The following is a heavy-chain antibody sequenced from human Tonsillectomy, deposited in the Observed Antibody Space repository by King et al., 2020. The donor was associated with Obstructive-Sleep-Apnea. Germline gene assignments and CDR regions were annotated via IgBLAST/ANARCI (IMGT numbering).Heavy chain of an antibody. J-gene: IGHJ5*02. Sequence: VQLQQWGAGLLKPSETLSLTCAVSGGSFSDYYWSWIRQPPGKGLEWIGEINHSGSTNYNPALKSRVTISVETSNNQFSLKLSSVTAADTAVYYCARGSGAAAVNWFDPWGQGTLVTVSS. CDR3: ARGSGAAAVNWFDP. CDR1: GGSFSDYY. V-gene: IGHV4-34*01. D-gene: IGHD6-13*01. CDR2: INHSGST.